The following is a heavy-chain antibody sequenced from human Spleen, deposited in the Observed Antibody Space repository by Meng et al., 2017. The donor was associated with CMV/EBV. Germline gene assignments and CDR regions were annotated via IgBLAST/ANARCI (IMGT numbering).Heavy chain of an antibody. D-gene: IGHD6-13*01. CDR1: AYSIRSGHH. CDR3: ARDGIAAAGLDY. CDR2: IYHTGTT. V-gene: IGHV4-38-2*02. Sequence: GSLRLSCTVTAYSIRSGHHWGWIRQPPGKGLEWIGTIYHTGTTYYNPSLKSRVTILVDTSKNHFSLKLSSVTAADTAVYYCARDGIAAAGLDYWGQGTLVTVSS. J-gene: IGHJ4*02.